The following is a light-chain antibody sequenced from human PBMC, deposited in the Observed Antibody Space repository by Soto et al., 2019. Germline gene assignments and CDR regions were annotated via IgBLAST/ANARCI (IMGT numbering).Light chain of an antibody. V-gene: IGLV1-40*01. CDR1: SSNIGAEYD. CDR2: GDN. Sequence: QSALTQPPSVSGAPGQSVAISCTGSSSNIGAEYDVHWYQQLPGTAPKRLIYGDNNRPSGVPDRFSGSKSGTSASLAITGLQTEDEADYYCQSYRSSLTTFGFGIVNK. CDR3: QSYRSSLTTFG. J-gene: IGLJ1*01.